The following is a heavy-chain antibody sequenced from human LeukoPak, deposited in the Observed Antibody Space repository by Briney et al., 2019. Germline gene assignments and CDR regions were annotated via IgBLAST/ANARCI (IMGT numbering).Heavy chain of an antibody. J-gene: IGHJ6*02. CDR2: ISYDGSNK. CDR3: ARGVVPAATYYYYGMDV. Sequence: PGRSLRLSCAASGFTFSSCAMHWVRQAPGKGLEWVAVISYDGSNKYYADSVKGRFTISRDNSKNTLYLQMNSLRAEDTAVYYCARGVVPAATYYYYGMDVWGQGTTVTVSS. CDR1: GFTFSSCA. V-gene: IGHV3-30-3*01. D-gene: IGHD2-2*01.